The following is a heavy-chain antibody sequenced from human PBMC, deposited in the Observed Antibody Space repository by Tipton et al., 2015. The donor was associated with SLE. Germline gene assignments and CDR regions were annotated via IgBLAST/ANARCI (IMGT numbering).Heavy chain of an antibody. V-gene: IGHV4-39*07. CDR2: IFHDGSP. Sequence: TLSLTCTVSGGSISSSSYYWGWIRQTPGKGLEWIGTIFHDGSPYYNPSLKSRVTISVDTSKNQFSLNVRSVTAADSAVYYCVRQPPGGGPGFQYDMDVWGQGTTVTVSS. CDR3: VRQPPGGGPGFQYDMDV. D-gene: IGHD1-14*01. J-gene: IGHJ6*02. CDR1: GGSISSSSYY.